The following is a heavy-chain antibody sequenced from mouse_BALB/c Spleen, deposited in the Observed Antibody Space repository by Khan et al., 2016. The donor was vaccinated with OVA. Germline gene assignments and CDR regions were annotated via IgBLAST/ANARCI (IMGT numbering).Heavy chain of an antibody. Sequence: QVQLQQPGAELARPGASVKLSCKASGYTFTDYYINWVKQRTGQGLEWIGEISPGSGDTYYNEKFKGKATLTADKSSTTAYMQLSSLTSAASYVYFCARRNYFGYTFAYWGQGTLVTVSA. CDR2: ISPGSGDT. V-gene: IGHV1-77*01. CDR1: GYTFTDYY. CDR3: ARRNYFGYTFAY. D-gene: IGHD1-2*01. J-gene: IGHJ3*01.